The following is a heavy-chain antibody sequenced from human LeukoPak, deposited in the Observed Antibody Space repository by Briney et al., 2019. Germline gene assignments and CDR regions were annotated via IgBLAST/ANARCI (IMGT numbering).Heavy chain of an antibody. Sequence: PSETLSLTCTVSGGSISSYYWSWIRQPPGKGLEWIGYIYYSGSTNYNPSLKSRVTISVDTSKNQFSLKLSPVTAADTAVYYCARDQGYSSGSWGHPFDYWGQGTLVTVSS. CDR1: GGSISSYY. CDR3: ARDQGYSSGSWGHPFDY. V-gene: IGHV4-59*01. J-gene: IGHJ4*02. CDR2: IYYSGST. D-gene: IGHD6-19*01.